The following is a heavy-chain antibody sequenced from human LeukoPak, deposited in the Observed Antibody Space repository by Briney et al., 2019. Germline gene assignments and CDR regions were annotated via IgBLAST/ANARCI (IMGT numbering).Heavy chain of an antibody. V-gene: IGHV2-5*01. CDR3: AHLRHSSGYYFFDY. Sequence: SGPTLVNPTQTLTLTCTFSGFSLSTAGVAVGWIRQPSGKALEWLALIFWNNDRRYSTSLKSRLTISKDTSKNQVVLTMTTMDPVDTATYFCAHLRHSSGYYFFDYWGQGTLVTVSS. J-gene: IGHJ4*02. D-gene: IGHD3-22*01. CDR2: IFWNNDR. CDR1: GFSLSTAGVA.